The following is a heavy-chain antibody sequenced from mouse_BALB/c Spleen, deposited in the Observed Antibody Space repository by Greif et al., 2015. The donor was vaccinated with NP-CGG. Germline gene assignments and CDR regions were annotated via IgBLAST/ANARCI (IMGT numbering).Heavy chain of an antibody. CDR1: GYTFTSYV. CDR2: INPYNDGT. CDR3: RTFMITAETGAMDN. Sequence: EVQLQQSGPELVKPGASVKMSCKASGYTFTSYVMHWVKQKPGQGLEWIGYINPYNDGTKYNEKFKGKATLTSDKSSSAACMELGSLTSEGYAVYYCRTFMITAETGAMDNWGLGTSVTVSS. J-gene: IGHJ4*01. D-gene: IGHD2-4*01. V-gene: IGHV1-14*01.